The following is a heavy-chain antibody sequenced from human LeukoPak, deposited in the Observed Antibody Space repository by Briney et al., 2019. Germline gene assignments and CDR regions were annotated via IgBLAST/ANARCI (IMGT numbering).Heavy chain of an antibody. J-gene: IGHJ4*02. CDR1: GFTFGDYP. CDR3: TRVGM. Sequence: GGSLRLSCTTSGFTFGDYPMSWVRQAPGKGLEWVGFIRSKTSGGTAEYAASVKGRFTISRDDSKSIAYLQMNSLKTEDTAVYYCTRVGMWGQGTLVTVSS. CDR2: IRSKTSGGTA. V-gene: IGHV3-49*04.